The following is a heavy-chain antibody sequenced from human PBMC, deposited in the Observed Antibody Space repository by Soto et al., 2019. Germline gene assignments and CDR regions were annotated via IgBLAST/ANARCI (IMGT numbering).Heavy chain of an antibody. CDR1: GGTFSSYA. Sequence: GASVKVSCKASGGTFSSYAISWVRQAPGQGLEWMGGIIPIFGTANYAQKFQGRVTITADESTSTAYMELSSLRSEDTAVYYCARHFGNMTKDIVVVVAAYYYYGMDVWGQGTTVTVSS. J-gene: IGHJ6*02. D-gene: IGHD2-15*01. V-gene: IGHV1-69*13. CDR2: IIPIFGTA. CDR3: ARHFGNMTKDIVVVVAAYYYYGMDV.